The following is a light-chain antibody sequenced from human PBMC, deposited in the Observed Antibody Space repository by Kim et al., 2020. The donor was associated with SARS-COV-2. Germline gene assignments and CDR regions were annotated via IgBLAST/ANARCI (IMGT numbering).Light chain of an antibody. CDR2: KDS. V-gene: IGLV3-25*03. CDR3: QSPDSSGTYAV. J-gene: IGLJ2*01. Sequence: PGQTARINCSGDALPKKYAYWYQQKPGQAPVLVIYKDSERPSGIPERFSGSSSGTTVTLTISGVQAEDEADYYCQSPDSSGTYAVFGGGTKLTVL. CDR1: ALPKKY.